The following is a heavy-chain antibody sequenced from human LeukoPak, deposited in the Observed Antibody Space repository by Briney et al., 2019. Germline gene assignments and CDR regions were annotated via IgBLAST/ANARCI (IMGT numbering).Heavy chain of an antibody. D-gene: IGHD1-1*01. Sequence: ASVKVSCKASGYTFTSYDINWVRQATGQGLEWMGWMNPNSGNTGFAQKFQGRVTITRNTSISTAYMELSSLRSEDTAVYYCARGWVNEGADYWGQGTLVTASS. CDR2: MNPNSGNT. CDR1: GYTFTSYD. V-gene: IGHV1-8*03. CDR3: ARGWVNEGADY. J-gene: IGHJ4*02.